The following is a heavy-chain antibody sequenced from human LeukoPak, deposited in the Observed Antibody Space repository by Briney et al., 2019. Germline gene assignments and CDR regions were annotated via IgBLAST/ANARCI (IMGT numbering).Heavy chain of an antibody. CDR3: ASLPMDTAMSALDY. CDR1: GFTFSSHA. D-gene: IGHD5-18*01. CDR2: ISYDGSNK. J-gene: IGHJ4*02. V-gene: IGHV3-30-3*01. Sequence: GRSLRLSCAASGFTFSSHAMHWVRQAPGKGLEWVAVISYDGSNKYYADSVKGRFTISRDNSKNTLYLQMNSLRAEDTAVYYCASLPMDTAMSALDYWGQGTLVTVSS.